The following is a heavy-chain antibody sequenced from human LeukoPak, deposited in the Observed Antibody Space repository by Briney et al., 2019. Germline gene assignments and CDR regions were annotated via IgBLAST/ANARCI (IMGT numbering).Heavy chain of an antibody. CDR3: AKDVASVAGQGYGCIDY. Sequence: ASVTVSCKASGYTLTGYYMHWVRQAPGHALEWMGWINPNSGGTVHAEQFQGRVTMTRVTSINTAYMDLSRVRSDDPAVDYGAKDVASVAGQGYGCIDYWGQGTLVTVSS. CDR2: INPNSGGT. CDR1: GYTLTGYY. V-gene: IGHV1-2*02. J-gene: IGHJ4*02. D-gene: IGHD6-19*01.